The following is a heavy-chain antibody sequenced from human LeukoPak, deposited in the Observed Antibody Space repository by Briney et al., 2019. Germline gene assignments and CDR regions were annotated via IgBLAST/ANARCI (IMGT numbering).Heavy chain of an antibody. CDR1: GYSFTDYY. V-gene: IGHV1-2*02. J-gene: IGHJ4*02. CDR2: IIPNSGGI. CDR3: SRGSQGHLPFDY. Sequence: GASVKVSRKTSGYSFTDYYIYWVRQAPGQGLEWMGWIIPNSGGIIYAKKFQGRVTMTMDTSITTAYMELSNLRSDDTAVYYCSRGSQGHLPFDYWGQGTLVTVSS.